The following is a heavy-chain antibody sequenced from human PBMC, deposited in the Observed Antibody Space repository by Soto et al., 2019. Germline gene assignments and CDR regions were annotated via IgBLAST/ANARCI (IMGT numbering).Heavy chain of an antibody. CDR2: ISGSGGST. CDR3: AKLGPPPDVLRFLEWRGPFDY. CDR1: GFTFSSYA. D-gene: IGHD3-3*01. Sequence: PGRSLRLSCAASGFTFSSYAMSRVRQAPGKGLEWVSAISGSGGSTYYADSVKGRFTISRDNSKNTLYLQMNSLRAEDTAVYYCAKLGPPPDVLRFLEWRGPFDYWGQGTLVTVSS. J-gene: IGHJ4*02. V-gene: IGHV3-23*01.